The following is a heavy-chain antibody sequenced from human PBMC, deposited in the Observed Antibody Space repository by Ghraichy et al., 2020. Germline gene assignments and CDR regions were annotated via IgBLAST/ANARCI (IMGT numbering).Heavy chain of an antibody. J-gene: IGHJ6*02. D-gene: IGHD5-18*01. CDR1: GGSISRYY. V-gene: IGHV4-59*08. CDR3: AGKIQLWLNYYYGMDV. Sequence: SETLSLTCTVSGGSISRYYWSWIRQPPGKGLEWIGYIYYSGSTNYNPSLKSRVTISVDTSKNQFSLKLSSVTAADTAVYYCAGKIQLWLNYYYGMDVWGQGTTVTVSS. CDR2: IYYSGST.